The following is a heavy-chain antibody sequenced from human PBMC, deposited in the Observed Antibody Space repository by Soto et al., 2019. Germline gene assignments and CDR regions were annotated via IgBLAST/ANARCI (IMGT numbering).Heavy chain of an antibody. CDR2: ISAGGGNT. J-gene: IGHJ5*02. CDR3: AQTTPSIYYFDP. V-gene: IGHV3-23*01. D-gene: IGHD1-26*01. Sequence: VQLLESGGGLVQPGGSLRLSCAASGFSFSSYAMSWVRQAPGKGLEWVSAISAGGGNTYYRDSVKGRFTISRDNSKNTLYLQMNSLRVEDTAVYFCAQTTPSIYYFDPWGQGTLVTVSS. CDR1: GFSFSSYA.